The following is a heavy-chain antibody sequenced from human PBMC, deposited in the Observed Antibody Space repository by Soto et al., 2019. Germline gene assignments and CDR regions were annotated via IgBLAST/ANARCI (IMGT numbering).Heavy chain of an antibody. J-gene: IGHJ5*02. CDR1: GYTFTGYY. CDR2: INPNSGGT. Sequence: GASVKVSCKASGYTFTGYYMHWVRQAPGQGLEWMGWINPNSGGTNYAQKFQGWVTMTRDTSTSTAYMELSRLRSDDTAVYYCARGNLLGNWFDPWGQGTLVTVSS. CDR3: ARGNLLGNWFDP. V-gene: IGHV1-2*04.